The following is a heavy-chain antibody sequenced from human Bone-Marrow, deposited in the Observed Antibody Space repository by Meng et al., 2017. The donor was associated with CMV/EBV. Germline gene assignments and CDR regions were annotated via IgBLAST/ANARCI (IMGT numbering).Heavy chain of an antibody. D-gene: IGHD3-3*01. CDR1: GGSISSSSYY. CDR3: ARGRGHDFWSGYSTTEFDP. J-gene: IGHJ5*02. CDR2: INHSGST. Sequence: GSLRLSCTVSGGSISSSSYYWSWIRQPPGKGLEWIGEINHSGSTNYNPSLKSRVTISADTSKNQFSLKLSSVTAADTAVYYCARGRGHDFWSGYSTTEFDPWGQGTLVTVSS. V-gene: IGHV4-39*07.